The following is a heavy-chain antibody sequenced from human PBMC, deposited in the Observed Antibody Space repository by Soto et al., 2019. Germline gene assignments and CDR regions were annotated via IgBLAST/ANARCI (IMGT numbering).Heavy chain of an antibody. CDR3: ARDIVVVVAATGTRYYYYYYGMDV. Sequence: ASVKVSCKASGYTFTSYDISWVRQAPGQGLEWMGWISAYNGNTNYAKKLQGRVTMTTDTSTSTAYMELRSLRSDDTAVYYCARDIVVVVAATGTRYYYYYYGMDVWGQGTTVTVSS. V-gene: IGHV1-18*01. D-gene: IGHD2-15*01. CDR1: GYTFTSYD. CDR2: ISAYNGNT. J-gene: IGHJ6*02.